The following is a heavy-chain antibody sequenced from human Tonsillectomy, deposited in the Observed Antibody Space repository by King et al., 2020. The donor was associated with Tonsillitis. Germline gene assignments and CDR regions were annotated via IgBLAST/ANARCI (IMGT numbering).Heavy chain of an antibody. CDR1: GFTFSSYS. J-gene: IGHJ4*02. CDR3: ASTPPYDSSGIYQTSTLYYFDY. Sequence: VQLVESGGGLVKPGGSLRLSCAASGFTFSSYSMNWVRQAPGKGLEWVSSISSSSSYIYYADSVKGRFTISRDNAKNSLYLQMNSLRAEDTAVYYCASTPPYDSSGIYQTSTLYYFDYWGQGTLVTVSS. CDR2: ISSSSSYI. V-gene: IGHV3-21*01. D-gene: IGHD3-22*01.